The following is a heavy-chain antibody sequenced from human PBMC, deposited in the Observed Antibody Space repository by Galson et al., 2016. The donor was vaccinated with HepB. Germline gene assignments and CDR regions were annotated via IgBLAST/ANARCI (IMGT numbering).Heavy chain of an antibody. J-gene: IGHJ5*02. Sequence: SLRLSCAASGFTFTTYAMSWVRQAPGKGLEWVSAISGSGGSTYYADSVKGRFTISRDNSKNTPYLQMNSLRAEDSAVYYCAKDPDDFVGWFDPWGQGTLVTVSS. V-gene: IGHV3-23*01. CDR2: ISGSGGST. D-gene: IGHD1-1*01. CDR3: AKDPDDFVGWFDP. CDR1: GFTFTTYA.